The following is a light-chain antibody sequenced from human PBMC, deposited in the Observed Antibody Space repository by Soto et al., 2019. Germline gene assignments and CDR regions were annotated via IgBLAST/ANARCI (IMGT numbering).Light chain of an antibody. CDR3: QQYKNGWT. J-gene: IGKJ1*01. Sequence: EIVLTQSPATLSSFPGDRVTLSCRASQAVNTRLAWYQHRPGQAPRLLIYLASNRAAGVPARFSGSGSGTDFTLTISSLQSEDFAVYYCQQYKNGWTFGQGTKVDIK. CDR1: QAVNTR. V-gene: IGKV3D-15*01. CDR2: LAS.